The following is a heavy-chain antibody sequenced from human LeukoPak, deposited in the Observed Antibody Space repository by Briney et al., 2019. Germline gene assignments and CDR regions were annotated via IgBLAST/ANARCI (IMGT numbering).Heavy chain of an antibody. V-gene: IGHV1-2*02. Sequence: ASVKVSCKASGYTFTGYYMHWARQAPGQGLEWMGWTNPNSGGTNYAQKFQGRVTMTRDTSISTAYMELSRLRSDDTAVYYCASSSKGGYSRDAFDIWGQGTMVTVSS. J-gene: IGHJ3*02. CDR1: GYTFTGYY. CDR2: TNPNSGGT. CDR3: ASSSKGGYSRDAFDI. D-gene: IGHD6-13*01.